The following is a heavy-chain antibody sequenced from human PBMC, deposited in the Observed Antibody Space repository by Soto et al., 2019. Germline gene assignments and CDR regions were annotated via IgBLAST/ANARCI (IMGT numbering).Heavy chain of an antibody. CDR1: GGSFSGYY. J-gene: IGHJ4*02. CDR3: ARSYYYDSRRFDY. CDR2: INHSGST. D-gene: IGHD3-22*01. V-gene: IGHV4-34*01. Sequence: SETLSLTCAVYGGSFSGYYWSWIRQPPGKGLEWIGEINHSGSTNYNPSLKSRVTISVDTSKNQFSLKLSSVTAADTAVYYCARSYYYDSRRFDYWGQGTLVTVSS.